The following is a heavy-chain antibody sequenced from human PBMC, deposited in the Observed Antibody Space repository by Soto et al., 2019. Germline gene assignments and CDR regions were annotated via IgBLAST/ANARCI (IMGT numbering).Heavy chain of an antibody. CDR1: GFSVSTVGVG. CDR2: IYWDDDK. Sequence: QITLNESGPTLVKPTQTLTLTCSFSGFSVSTVGVGVGWIRQPPGKALEWLALIYWDDDKRYNPSLKSRLTIIKDNAKDQVVLTMANMDPVDTATYDCAHRRRISMARAFDIWGQGMLVTVSS. D-gene: IGHD2-8*01. CDR3: AHRRRISMARAFDI. V-gene: IGHV2-5*02. J-gene: IGHJ3*02.